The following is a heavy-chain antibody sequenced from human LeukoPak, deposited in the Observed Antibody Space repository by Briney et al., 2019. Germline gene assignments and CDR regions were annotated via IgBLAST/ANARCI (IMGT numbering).Heavy chain of an antibody. CDR3: ARGGYCSSTSCSSFDY. V-gene: IGHV3-21*01. CDR2: ISSSSSYI. J-gene: IGHJ4*02. D-gene: IGHD2-2*01. Sequence: GGSLRLSCAASGFTFSSYSMNWVRQAPGKGLEWVSSISSSSSYIYYADSVKGRFTISRDNAKNSLYLQMNSLRAEDTAVYYCARGGYCSSTSCSSFDYWGQGTLVTVSS. CDR1: GFTFSSYS.